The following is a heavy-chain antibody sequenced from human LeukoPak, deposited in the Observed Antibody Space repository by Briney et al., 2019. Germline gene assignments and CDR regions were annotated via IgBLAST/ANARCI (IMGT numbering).Heavy chain of an antibody. Sequence: GGSLRLSCAASGLTFSRSWMGWLRQAPGKGLEWVANIKQDGTSKYYVDSVMGRFTISRDNAENSVYLQMNSLSAGATAVYYCARHGDYCFDLWGPGTRVTVSS. CDR1: GLTFSRSW. CDR3: ARHGDYCFDL. V-gene: IGHV3-7*02. D-gene: IGHD2-21*01. CDR2: IKQDGTSK. J-gene: IGHJ4*02.